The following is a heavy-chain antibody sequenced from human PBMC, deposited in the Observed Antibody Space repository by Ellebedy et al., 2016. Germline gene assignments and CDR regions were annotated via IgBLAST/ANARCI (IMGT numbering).Heavy chain of an antibody. CDR3: ATLDYYGSGRRAPDI. Sequence: GESLKISCTASEFTFSNNWMAWVRQPPGKGLEWVAHISPDGRTGYYVDSIKGRFTISRDNARNSLFLQMNSPRVEDTAIFYCATLDYYGSGRRAPDIWGQGTMVIVSS. CDR1: EFTFSNNW. D-gene: IGHD3-22*01. V-gene: IGHV3-7*01. J-gene: IGHJ3*02. CDR2: ISPDGRTG.